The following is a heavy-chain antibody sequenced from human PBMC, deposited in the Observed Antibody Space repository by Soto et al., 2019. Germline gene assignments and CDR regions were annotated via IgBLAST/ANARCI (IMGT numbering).Heavy chain of an antibody. Sequence: EVQLVESGGGLVKPGGSLRLSCTASDFSFNNASVTWVRQAPGKGLEWVGRIYTKSEGGTANYAAAMKGRFTISREDAKNTGYLEMNGLNPEDTGVHYCSIITPVPRNDFWGQGTLVTVSA. CDR2: IYTKSEGGTA. CDR1: DFSFNNAS. CDR3: SIITPVPRNDF. V-gene: IGHV3-15*06. J-gene: IGHJ4*02. D-gene: IGHD3-3*01.